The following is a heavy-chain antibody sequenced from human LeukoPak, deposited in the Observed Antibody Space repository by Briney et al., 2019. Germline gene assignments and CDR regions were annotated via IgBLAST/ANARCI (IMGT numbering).Heavy chain of an antibody. CDR1: GFTVSSNY. Sequence: GGSLRLSCAASGFTVSSNYMSWVRQAPGKGLEWVSIIYRVGSTFYADSVEGRFTISRDNSKNTLYLQMNSLRVEDTAIYYCARDGGNNSWYGMDVWGQGTTVAVSS. CDR2: IYRVGST. J-gene: IGHJ6*02. CDR3: ARDGGNNSWYGMDV. V-gene: IGHV3-66*01. D-gene: IGHD4-23*01.